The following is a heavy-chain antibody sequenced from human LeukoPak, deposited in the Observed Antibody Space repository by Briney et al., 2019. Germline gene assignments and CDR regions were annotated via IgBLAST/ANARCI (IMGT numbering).Heavy chain of an antibody. D-gene: IGHD6-13*01. CDR2: ISYDGSNK. J-gene: IGHJ5*02. Sequence: GGSLRLSCAASGFTFSSYGMHWVRQAPGKGLEWVAVISYDGSNKYYADSVKGRFTISRDNSKNTLYLQMNSLRAEDTAVYYCAKGMSRAAEDWFDPWGQGTLVTVSS. CDR3: AKGMSRAAEDWFDP. CDR1: GFTFSSYG. V-gene: IGHV3-30*18.